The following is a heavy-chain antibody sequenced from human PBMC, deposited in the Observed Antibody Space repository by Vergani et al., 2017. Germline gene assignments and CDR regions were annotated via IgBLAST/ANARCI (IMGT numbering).Heavy chain of an antibody. CDR2: IIPIFGTA. CDR3: AQAAAGGGRSWFDP. D-gene: IGHD6-13*01. CDR1: GGTVSSYA. Sequence: QVQLVQSGAEVKKPGSSVKVSCKASGGTVSSYAISWVRQAPGQGLEWMGGIIPIFGTANYAQTFQGRVTITADESTSTAYMELSSLRSEDTALYYCAQAAAGGGRSWFDPWGQGTLVTVSS. V-gene: IGHV1-69*01. J-gene: IGHJ5*02.